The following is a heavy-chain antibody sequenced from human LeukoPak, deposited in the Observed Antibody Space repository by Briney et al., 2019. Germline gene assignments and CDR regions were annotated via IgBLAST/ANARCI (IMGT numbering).Heavy chain of an antibody. V-gene: IGHV4-59*01. CDR3: ARAHSYSGHAEADC. Sequence: SKTLSLTCTDTGDSMNPYYWSWVRQPPGKGLEWIGYIYYSGTTKYNPSLNSRVSISIDTSKKQFSLKVTSVTAADTAVYYCARAHSYSGHAEADCWGQGTLVTVSS. J-gene: IGHJ4*02. CDR2: IYYSGTT. CDR1: GDSMNPYY. D-gene: IGHD5-12*01.